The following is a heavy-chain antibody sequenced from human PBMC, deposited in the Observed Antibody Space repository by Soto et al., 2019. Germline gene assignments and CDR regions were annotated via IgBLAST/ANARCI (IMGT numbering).Heavy chain of an antibody. CDR2: VSRAGDMT. CDR3: AKSCRSGSGSDYVSFDC. CDR1: GFTIGTYA. V-gene: IGHV3-23*01. Sequence: PGGSLRLSCAASGFTIGTYAMSWVRQAPGKGLEWVSSVSRAGDMTYYAASVKGRFTISRDNSRNTLYLQLNSLTAEDTAVYYCAKSCRSGSGSDYVSFDCWGQGALVTVSS. D-gene: IGHD3-10*01. J-gene: IGHJ4*02.